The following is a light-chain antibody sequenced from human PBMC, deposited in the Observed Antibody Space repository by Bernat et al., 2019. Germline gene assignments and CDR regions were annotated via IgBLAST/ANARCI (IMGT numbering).Light chain of an antibody. CDR2: YDS. J-gene: IGLJ1*01. Sequence: SYVLTQPPSVSVALGKTARITCGGNNIGSKSVHWYQQKPGQAPVLVIYYDSDRPSGIPERFSGSNSGNTATLTISRVEAGDEADYYCQVWDSSSDHYVFGTGTKVNVL. V-gene: IGLV3-21*04. CDR3: QVWDSSSDHYV. CDR1: NIGSKS.